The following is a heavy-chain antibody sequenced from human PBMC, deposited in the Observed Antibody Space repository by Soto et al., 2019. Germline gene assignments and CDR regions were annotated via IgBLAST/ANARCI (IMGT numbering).Heavy chain of an antibody. D-gene: IGHD3-22*01. CDR2: IKSKTDGGAT. Sequence: EVQLVESGGGLVKPGGSLRLSCAASGFTFSHAWMNWVRQAPGKGLEWVGRIKSKTDGGATDYAAPVKGRFTISRDDSKNTLYPQMNSLKTEDTAMYFCTTFRYYYDSSGYYLWDFWGQGTLVTVSS. V-gene: IGHV3-15*07. CDR1: GFTFSHAW. CDR3: TTFRYYYDSSGYYLWDF. J-gene: IGHJ4*02.